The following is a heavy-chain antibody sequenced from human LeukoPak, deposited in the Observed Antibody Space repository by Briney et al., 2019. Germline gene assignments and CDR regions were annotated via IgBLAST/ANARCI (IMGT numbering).Heavy chain of an antibody. CDR2: IYHSGST. CDR3: ARVVVPAMRWGYYYYYMDV. CDR1: GGSISSSNW. D-gene: IGHD4-23*01. J-gene: IGHJ6*03. V-gene: IGHV4-4*02. Sequence: PSETLSLTCAVSGGSISSSNWWSWVRQPPGKGLEWIGEIYHSGSTNYNPSLKSRVTISVDKSKNQFSLRLSSVTAADTAVYYCARVVVPAMRWGYYYYYMDVWGKGTTVTVSS.